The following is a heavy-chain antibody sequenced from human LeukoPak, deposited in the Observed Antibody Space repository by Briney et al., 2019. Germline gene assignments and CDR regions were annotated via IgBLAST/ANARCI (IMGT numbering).Heavy chain of an antibody. V-gene: IGHV3-53*05. J-gene: IGHJ3*02. CDR1: GFTVSSNY. CDR2: IYSGGST. D-gene: IGHD6-19*01. Sequence: GGSLRLSCAASGFTVSSNYMSWVRQAPGKGLEWVSVIYSGGSTHYADSVKGRFTISRDNSKNTVYIQMNSLTAADTAVHYYASDGYSSGWYAFDIWGQGTMVTVSS. CDR3: ASDGYSSGWYAFDI.